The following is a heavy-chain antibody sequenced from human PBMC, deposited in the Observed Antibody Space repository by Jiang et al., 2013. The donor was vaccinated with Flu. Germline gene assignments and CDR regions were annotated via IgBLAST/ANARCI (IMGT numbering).Heavy chain of an antibody. D-gene: IGHD2-21*01. CDR1: GFKINIMA. V-gene: IGHV3-33*08. CDR2: IWYDGNKK. Sequence: QLVESGGGVVQPGTSLRLSCAASGFKINIMACTGSARLQGKGLEWVAVIWYDGNKKYYADSVKGRFAISRDTSKNTLYLEMNSLRDDDTAVYYCARDILSLAGILSKHMAYWGQGTLVTVSP. CDR3: ARDILSLAGILSKHMAY. J-gene: IGHJ4*02.